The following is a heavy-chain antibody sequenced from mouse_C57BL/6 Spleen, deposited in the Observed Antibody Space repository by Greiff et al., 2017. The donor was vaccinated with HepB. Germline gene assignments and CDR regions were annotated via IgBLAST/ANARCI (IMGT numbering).Heavy chain of an antibody. J-gene: IGHJ4*01. Sequence: VKLVESGAELVRPGASVTLSCKASGYTFTDYEMHWVKQTPVHGLEWIGAIDPETGGTAYNQKFKGKAILTADKSSSTAYMELRSLTSEDSAVYYCTRGDYYGSSYYAMDYWGQGTSVTVSS. CDR3: TRGDYYGSSYYAMDY. D-gene: IGHD1-1*01. CDR2: IDPETGGT. CDR1: GYTFTDYE. V-gene: IGHV1-15*01.